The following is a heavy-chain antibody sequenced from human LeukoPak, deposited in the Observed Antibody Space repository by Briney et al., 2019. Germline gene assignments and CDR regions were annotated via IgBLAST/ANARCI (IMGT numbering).Heavy chain of an antibody. CDR2: ISGSGGST. D-gene: IGHD3-22*01. CDR1: GFTFSSYA. V-gene: IGHV3-23*01. CDR3: AKENNDYYDSSGYYYVDDAFDI. J-gene: IGHJ3*02. Sequence: GGSLRLSCAASGFTFSSYAMSWVRQAPGKGLEWVSAISGSGGSTYYADSVKGRFTISRDNSKNTLYLQMNSLRAEDTAVYYCAKENNDYYDSSGYYYVDDAFDIWGQGTMVTVSS.